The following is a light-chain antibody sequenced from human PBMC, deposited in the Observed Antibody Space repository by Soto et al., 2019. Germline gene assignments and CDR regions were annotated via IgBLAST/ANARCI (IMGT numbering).Light chain of an antibody. V-gene: IGLV2-14*01. CDR2: EVS. Sequence: QSVLTQPASVSGSPGQSMTISCTGTSSNVGGYNFVSWYQHHPGKAPKLMIYEVSNRPSGVSNRFSGSKSGNTASLTISGLQAEDEADYYCSSYTSSSTRVFGTGTKVTVL. CDR3: SSYTSSSTRV. CDR1: SSNVGGYNF. J-gene: IGLJ1*01.